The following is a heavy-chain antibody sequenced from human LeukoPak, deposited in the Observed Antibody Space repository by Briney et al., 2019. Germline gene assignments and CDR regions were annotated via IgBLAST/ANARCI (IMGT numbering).Heavy chain of an antibody. V-gene: IGHV4-4*07. Sequence: SETLSLTCTVSGGSISSYYWSWIRQPAGKGLEWIGRTYTSGSTNYNPSLKSRVTMSVDTSKNQFSLKLSSVTAADTAVYYCARDLVVVVPAAKVSGMDVWGQGTTVTVSS. CDR3: ARDLVVVVPAAKVSGMDV. CDR2: TYTSGST. J-gene: IGHJ6*02. D-gene: IGHD2-2*01. CDR1: GGSISSYY.